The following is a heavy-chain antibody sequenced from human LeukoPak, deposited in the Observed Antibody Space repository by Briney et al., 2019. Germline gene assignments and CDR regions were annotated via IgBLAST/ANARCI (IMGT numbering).Heavy chain of an antibody. CDR3: ARGPPYSSSWYRATRLFDY. CDR2: INHSGST. CDR1: GGSFSGYY. D-gene: IGHD6-13*01. V-gene: IGHV4-34*01. J-gene: IGHJ4*02. Sequence: SETLSLTCAVYGGSFSGYYWSWIRQPPGKGLEWIGEINHSGSTNYNPSLKSRVTISVDTSKNQFSLKLSSVTAADTAVHYCARGPPYSSSWYRATRLFDYWGQGTLVTVSS.